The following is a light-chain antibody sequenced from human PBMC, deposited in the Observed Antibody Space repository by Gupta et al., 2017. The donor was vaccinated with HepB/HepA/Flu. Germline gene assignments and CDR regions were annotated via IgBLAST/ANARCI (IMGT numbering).Light chain of an antibody. Sequence: EIVITQSPATLSVSPGERATLSCRASQSVSSNLVWYHQQPGQAPRLLIYGASTRATGTPARFSGSGSGTEFTLTISSLKSEDFAVYYCHQYNNGPHTFGQGTKVEIK. CDR3: HQYNNGPHT. CDR1: QSVSSN. CDR2: GAS. J-gene: IGKJ1*01. V-gene: IGKV3-15*01.